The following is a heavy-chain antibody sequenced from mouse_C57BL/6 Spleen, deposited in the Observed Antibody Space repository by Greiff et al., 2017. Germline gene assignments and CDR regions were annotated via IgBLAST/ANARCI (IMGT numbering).Heavy chain of an antibody. CDR3: ARMDGYPFAY. V-gene: IGHV5-17*01. J-gene: IGHJ3*01. CDR1: GFTFSDYG. Sequence: EVKLVESGGGLVKPGGSLKLSCAASGFTFSDYGMHWVRQAPEKGLAWVAYISSGSSTIYYADTVKGRFTISRDNAKNTLFLQMTSLRSEDTAMYYCARMDGYPFAYWGQGTLVTVSA. D-gene: IGHD2-3*01. CDR2: ISSGSSTI.